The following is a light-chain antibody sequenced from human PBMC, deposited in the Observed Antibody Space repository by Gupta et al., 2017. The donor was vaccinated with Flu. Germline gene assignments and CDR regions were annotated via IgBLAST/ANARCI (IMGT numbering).Light chain of an antibody. CDR3: QQYSGT. Sequence: ASCGDSVTITCQASQDITTYLSWYQQKPGKAPKLLIYHASILGTGVPSRFSGSGYGTDVTFSISNLQPEDIATYYCQQYSGTFGQGTKLEIK. CDR2: HAS. CDR1: QDITTY. J-gene: IGKJ2*02. V-gene: IGKV1-33*01.